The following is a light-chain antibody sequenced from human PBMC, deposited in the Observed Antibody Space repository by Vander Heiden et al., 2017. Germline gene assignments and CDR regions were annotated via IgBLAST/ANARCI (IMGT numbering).Light chain of an antibody. CDR1: RSIDNY. CDR3: QESYSIT. V-gene: IGKV1-39*01. Sequence: DIQMTQSQSSLSASVGDRVTITCRASRSIDNYLNWYQQKPGTAPRLLIYAASSLQSGVPSRFSGSGSGTDFTLTISSLQPEDFATYYCQESYSITFGQGTKVEIK. CDR2: AAS. J-gene: IGKJ2*01.